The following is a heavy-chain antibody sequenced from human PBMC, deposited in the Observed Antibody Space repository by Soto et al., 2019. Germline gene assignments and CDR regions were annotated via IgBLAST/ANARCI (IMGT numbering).Heavy chain of an antibody. D-gene: IGHD3-3*02. CDR2: IRSKAYGGTT. Sequence: SLRLSCTASGFTVGDYAMSWFRQARGKELEWVGFIRSKAYGGTTEYAASVKGRFTISRDDSKSIAYLQMNSLKTEDTAVYYCGIFGVAWGQGNLVTVSS. CDR3: GIFGVA. J-gene: IGHJ5*02. V-gene: IGHV3-49*03. CDR1: GFTVGDYA.